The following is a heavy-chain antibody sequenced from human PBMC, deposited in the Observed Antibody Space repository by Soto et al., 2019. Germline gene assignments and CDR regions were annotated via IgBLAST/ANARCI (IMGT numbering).Heavy chain of an antibody. D-gene: IGHD3-10*01. Sequence: GASVKVSCKASGYSFTSYGFSWVRQAPGQGLEWMGWISAYNGNTNCAQKFQDRVTMTTDASTNTAYMELRSLRSDDTAVYYCARDYYDSGSYWYYWGHGTLVTVSS. J-gene: IGHJ4*01. V-gene: IGHV1-18*01. CDR2: ISAYNGNT. CDR1: GYSFTSYG. CDR3: ARDYYDSGSYWYY.